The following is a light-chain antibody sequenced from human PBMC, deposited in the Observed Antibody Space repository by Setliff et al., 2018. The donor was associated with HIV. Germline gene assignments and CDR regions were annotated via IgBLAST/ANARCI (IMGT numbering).Light chain of an antibody. V-gene: IGKV3-20*01. J-gene: IGKJ3*01. CDR1: PSVSSSY. CDR2: GAS. Sequence: LSPGERATLSCRASPSVSSSYLAWYQQKPGQAPRLLIYGASSRATGIPDRFSGSGSGTVFTLTISRLEPEDFAVYYCQKYGSSLFTFGPGTKVDIK. CDR3: QKYGSSLFT.